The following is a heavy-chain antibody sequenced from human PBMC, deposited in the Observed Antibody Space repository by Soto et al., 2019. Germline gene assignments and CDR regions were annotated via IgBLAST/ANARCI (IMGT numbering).Heavy chain of an antibody. J-gene: IGHJ3*02. V-gene: IGHV4-59*01. CDR2: MYNTGST. Sequence: PSETLSLTCTVSGGSISGYYWSWIRQPPGKGLEWIGYMYNTGSTVYNPSFKSRVTISVDTSKNQFSLKLNSVTAADTAVYYCAREPLYGGNDPDAFDIWGQGTMVTVSS. CDR1: GGSISGYY. D-gene: IGHD4-17*01. CDR3: AREPLYGGNDPDAFDI.